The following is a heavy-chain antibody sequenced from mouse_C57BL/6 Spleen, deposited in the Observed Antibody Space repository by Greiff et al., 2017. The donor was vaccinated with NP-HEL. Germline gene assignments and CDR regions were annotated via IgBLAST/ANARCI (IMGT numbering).Heavy chain of an antibody. CDR1: GFNIKDYY. J-gene: IGHJ4*01. Sequence: VHVKQSGAELVRPGASVKLSCTASGFNIKDYYMHWVKQRPDQGLEWIGRIDPEDADTEYAPKFQGKATMTADTSSNTAYLQLSSLTSEDTAVYYCTTLYEGAMDYWGQGTSVTVSS. V-gene: IGHV14-1*01. D-gene: IGHD2-3*01. CDR3: TTLYEGAMDY. CDR2: IDPEDADT.